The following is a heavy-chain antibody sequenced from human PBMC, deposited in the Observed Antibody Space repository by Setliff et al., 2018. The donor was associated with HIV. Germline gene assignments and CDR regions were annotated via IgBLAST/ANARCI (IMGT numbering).Heavy chain of an antibody. CDR3: ARVSPLTHYYYMDM. V-gene: IGHV4-38-2*02. CDR2: IYHSGIT. CDR1: GYSISSGYY. D-gene: IGHD7-27*01. J-gene: IGHJ6*03. Sequence: SETLSLTCTVSGYSISSGYYWGWIRQPPGKGLEWIGSIYHSGITYYNSSLKSRVTMSVDTSKNQFSLKLTSMTAADTAVYYCARVSPLTHYYYMDMWGKGTTVTVSS.